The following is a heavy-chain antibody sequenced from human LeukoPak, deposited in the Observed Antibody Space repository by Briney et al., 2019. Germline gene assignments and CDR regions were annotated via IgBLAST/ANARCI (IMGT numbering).Heavy chain of an antibody. Sequence: PSETLSLTCSVSGGSVSSSSYYWGWVRQPPGKGLEWIGSFHYSGSTYYNTSLKSRVTISGDTSKNQFSLKLRSVTAADTAVYYCASLVVVVVTASEIDYWGQGTLVTVSS. CDR3: ASLVVVVVTASEIDY. CDR1: GGSVSSSSYY. V-gene: IGHV4-39*01. D-gene: IGHD2-21*02. CDR2: FHYSGST. J-gene: IGHJ4*02.